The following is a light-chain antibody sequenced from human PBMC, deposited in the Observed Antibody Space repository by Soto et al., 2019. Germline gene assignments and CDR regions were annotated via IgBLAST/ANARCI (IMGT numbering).Light chain of an antibody. CDR2: GAS. CDR3: QQYGDSPPFS. Sequence: ILLMQSPGTLSLSPGESVTLSCRASRTLSDTYLAWYQQRPGQAPRLVLYGASKRANDIPDRFSGGGSGTDFTLSISRLEPEDFAVYYCQQYGDSPPFSFGQGTKLEI. J-gene: IGKJ2*03. CDR1: RTLSDTY. V-gene: IGKV3-20*01.